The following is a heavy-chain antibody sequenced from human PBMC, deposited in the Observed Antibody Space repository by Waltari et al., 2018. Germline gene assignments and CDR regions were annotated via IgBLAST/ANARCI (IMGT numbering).Heavy chain of an antibody. Sequence: QVQLQESGPGLVKPSETLSLTCAVSGYSISSGYYWGWIRQPPGKGLEWIGGIYHSGSTYYNPSLKSRVTISVDTSKNQFSLKLSSVTAADTAVYYCASVSLILYDSREDAFDIWGQGTMVTVSS. CDR1: GYSISSGYY. J-gene: IGHJ3*02. CDR3: ASVSLILYDSREDAFDI. V-gene: IGHV4-38-2*01. D-gene: IGHD3-22*01. CDR2: IYHSGST.